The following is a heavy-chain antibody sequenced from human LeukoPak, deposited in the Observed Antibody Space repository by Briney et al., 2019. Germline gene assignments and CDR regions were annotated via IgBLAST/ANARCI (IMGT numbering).Heavy chain of an antibody. CDR1: GFTFSSYA. V-gene: IGHV3-21*01. CDR2: ISSSSSYI. J-gene: IGHJ4*02. D-gene: IGHD2-2*01. Sequence: PGGSLRLSCAASGFTFSSYAMSWVRQAPGKGLEWVSSISSSSSYIYYADSVKGRFTISRDNAKNSLYLQMNSLRAEDTAVYYCARDASGYCSSTSCYHVYWGQGTLVTVSS. CDR3: ARDASGYCSSTSCYHVY.